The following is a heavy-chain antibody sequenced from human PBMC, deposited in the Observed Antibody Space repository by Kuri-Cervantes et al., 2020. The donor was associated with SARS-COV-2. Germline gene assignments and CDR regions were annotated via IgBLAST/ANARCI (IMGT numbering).Heavy chain of an antibody. CDR1: GFTFSSYA. Sequence: GESLKISCAASGFTFSSYAMSWVRQAPGKGLEWVSAISGSGGSTYYADSVKGRFTISRDNSMNTLYLQMNSLRAEDTAVYYRAKASWFGELLVPSDYWGQGTLVTVSS. D-gene: IGHD3-10*01. CDR3: AKASWFGELLVPSDY. J-gene: IGHJ4*02. CDR2: ISGSGGST. V-gene: IGHV3-23*01.